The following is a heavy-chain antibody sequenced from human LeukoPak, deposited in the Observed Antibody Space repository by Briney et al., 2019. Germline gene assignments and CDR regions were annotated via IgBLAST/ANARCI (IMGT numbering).Heavy chain of an antibody. V-gene: IGHV3-66*01. CDR3: ARDQTVAGD. Sequence: GGSLRLPCAASGFTFSSYAMHWVRQAPGKGLEWVSAIFTNGDTNYADSVKGRFTISRDNSKNTLYLQMNSLRAEDTAVYYCARDQTVAGDWGQGTLVTVSS. J-gene: IGHJ4*01. CDR1: GFTFSSYA. CDR2: IFTNGDT. D-gene: IGHD6-19*01.